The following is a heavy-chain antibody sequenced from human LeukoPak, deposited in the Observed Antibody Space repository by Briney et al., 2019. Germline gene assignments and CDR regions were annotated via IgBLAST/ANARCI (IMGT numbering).Heavy chain of an antibody. D-gene: IGHD6-19*01. CDR2: IYSGGST. CDR3: ARVSRVAGTGYVYYYYYMDV. V-gene: IGHV3-66*01. CDR1: GFTFSSYW. J-gene: IGHJ6*03. Sequence: PGGSLRLSCAASGFTFSSYWMSWVRQAPGKGLEWVSVIYSGGSTYYADSVKGRFTISRDNSQNTLYLQMNSLRAEDTAVYYCARVSRVAGTGYVYYYYYMDVWGKGTTVTISS.